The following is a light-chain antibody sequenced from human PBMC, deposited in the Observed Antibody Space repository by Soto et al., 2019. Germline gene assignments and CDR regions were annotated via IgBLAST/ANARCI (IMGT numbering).Light chain of an antibody. V-gene: IGKV3-11*01. J-gene: IGKJ1*01. CDR3: QQRSNWPPTWT. CDR1: QGIGST. CDR2: DAS. Sequence: IVMTQSPATLSVSPGERATLSCRASQGIGSTLAWYQQKPGQAPRLLIYDASNRATGIPARFSGSGSGTDFTLTISSLEPEDFAVYYCQQRSNWPPTWTFGQGTKVDIK.